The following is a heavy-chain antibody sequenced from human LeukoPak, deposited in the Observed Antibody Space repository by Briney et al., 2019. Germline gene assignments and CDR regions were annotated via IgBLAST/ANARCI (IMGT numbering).Heavy chain of an antibody. Sequence: PSETLSLTCAVSGGSLSSSNWWSWVRQPPGKGLEWIGEIYHSGSTNYNPSLKSRVTISVDKSKNQFSLKLSSVTAADTAVYYCARSSSFSRNRLLGITMVRGVSKPHWFDPWGQGTLVTVSS. V-gene: IGHV4-4*02. CDR3: ARSSSFSRNRLLGITMVRGVSKPHWFDP. J-gene: IGHJ5*02. CDR2: IYHSGST. D-gene: IGHD3-10*01. CDR1: GGSLSSSNW.